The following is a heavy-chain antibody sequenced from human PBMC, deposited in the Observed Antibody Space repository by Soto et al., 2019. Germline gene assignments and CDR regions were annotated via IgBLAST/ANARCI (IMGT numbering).Heavy chain of an antibody. CDR2: ISAYNGNT. V-gene: IGHV1-18*01. CDR1: GYTFTSYG. D-gene: IGHD3-10*01. J-gene: IGHJ4*02. Sequence: GASVKVSCKASGYTFTSYGISCVRQAPGQGLEWMGWISAYNGNTNYAQKLQGRVTMTTDTSTSTAYMELRSLRSDDTAVYYCARLEFSTRLYYYGSGSYLTADYWGQGTLVTLSS. CDR3: ARLEFSTRLYYYGSGSYLTADY.